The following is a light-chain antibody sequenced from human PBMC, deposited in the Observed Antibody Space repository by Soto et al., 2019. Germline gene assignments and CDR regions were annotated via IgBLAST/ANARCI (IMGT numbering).Light chain of an antibody. CDR1: QSVGNN. J-gene: IGKJ4*01. Sequence: EIVLTQSPATLSVSPGERATLSCRASQSVGNNFAWYQQKPGQAPRLLIFATSTRATGVPARFSGSGSGTEFTLTISRLQSEDFAVYYCQQYVDWPLTFGGGAKVEIE. CDR2: ATS. V-gene: IGKV3-15*01. CDR3: QQYVDWPLT.